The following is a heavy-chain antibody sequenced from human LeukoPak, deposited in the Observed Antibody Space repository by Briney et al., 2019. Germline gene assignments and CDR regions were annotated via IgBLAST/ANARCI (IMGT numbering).Heavy chain of an antibody. J-gene: IGHJ6*03. CDR2: INHSGST. CDR3: ARGQLTCSGGSCYSNHYYYYYYMDV. Sequence: SETLSLTCAVYGGSFSGYYWSWIRQPPGKGLEWIGEINHSGSTTYNPSLKSRVTISVDTSKNQFPLKLSSVTAADTAVYYCARGQLTCSGGSCYSNHYYYYYYMDVWGKGTTVTVSS. CDR1: GGSFSGYY. V-gene: IGHV4-34*01. D-gene: IGHD2-15*01.